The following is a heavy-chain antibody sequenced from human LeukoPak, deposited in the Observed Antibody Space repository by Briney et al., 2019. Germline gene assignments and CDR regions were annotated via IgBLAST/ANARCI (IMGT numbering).Heavy chain of an antibody. V-gene: IGHV4-4*07. D-gene: IGHD2-15*01. Sequence: PSETLSLTCSVSGGSLSSYYWSWIRQSAGKGLEWIGRIYPSGTTNYNPSLKSRVTVSLDTSKNHFSLNLSSVTAADTAMYYCAREGFCNGGGCSFDSWGQGALVTVSS. CDR3: AREGFCNGGGCSFDS. J-gene: IGHJ4*02. CDR2: IYPSGTT. CDR1: GGSLSSYY.